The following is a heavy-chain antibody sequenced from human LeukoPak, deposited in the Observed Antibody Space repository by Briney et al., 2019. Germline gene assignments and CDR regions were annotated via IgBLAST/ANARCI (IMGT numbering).Heavy chain of an antibody. J-gene: IGHJ6*04. CDR2: IYYSGST. D-gene: IGHD5-18*01. CDR1: GGSISSYY. CDR3: ARDTAMGLYYYGMDV. Sequence: SETLSLTCTVSGGSISSYYWSWIRQPPGKGLEWIGYIYYSGSTNYNPSLKSRVTISVDTSKNQFSLKLSSVTAADTAVYYCARDTAMGLYYYGMDVWGKRTTVTVSS. V-gene: IGHV4-59*01.